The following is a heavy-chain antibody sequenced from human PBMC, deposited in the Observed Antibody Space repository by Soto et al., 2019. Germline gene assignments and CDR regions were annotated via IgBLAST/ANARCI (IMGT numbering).Heavy chain of an antibody. J-gene: IGHJ4*02. CDR1: GGSISSGGYS. CDR3: ARNIKYYYGSGSFYYFDY. CDR2: IYHSGST. V-gene: IGHV4-30-2*01. Sequence: QLQLQESGSGLVKPSQTLSLTCAVSGGSISSGGYSWSWIRQPPGKGLEWIGYIYHSGSTYYNPSLKSRVTISVDRSKNQFSLKLSSVTAADTAVYYCARNIKYYYGSGSFYYFDYWGQGTLVTVSS. D-gene: IGHD3-10*01.